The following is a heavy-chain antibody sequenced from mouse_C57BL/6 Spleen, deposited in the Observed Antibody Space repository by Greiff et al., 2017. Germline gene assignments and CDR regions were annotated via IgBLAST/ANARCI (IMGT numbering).Heavy chain of an antibody. Sequence: QVQLQQPGAELVKPGASVKMSCKASGYTFTSYWITWVKQRPGQGLEWIGDIYPGSGSTNYNEKFKSEATLTVDTSSITAYMQLSSLTSEDSAVYYCARRNSHFDYWGQGTTLTVSS. V-gene: IGHV1-55*01. CDR1: GYTFTSYW. J-gene: IGHJ2*01. CDR2: IYPGSGST. CDR3: ARRNSHFDY.